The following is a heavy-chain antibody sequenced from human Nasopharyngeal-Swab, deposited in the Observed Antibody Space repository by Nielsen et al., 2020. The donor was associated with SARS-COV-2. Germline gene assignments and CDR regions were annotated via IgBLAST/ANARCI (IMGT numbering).Heavy chain of an antibody. CDR3: LRGMAGYGWFDP. CDR2: ISGDGGA. D-gene: IGHD2-2*03. J-gene: IGHJ5*02. V-gene: IGHV3-74*01. Sequence: GESLKISCAASGFSISGYWMHWVRQAPGKGLVWVSRISGDGGANYADSATGRFTISRDNAKNTVYLQMNSLRDEDTAVYYCLRGMAGYGWFDPWGQGILVTVSS. CDR1: GFSISGYW.